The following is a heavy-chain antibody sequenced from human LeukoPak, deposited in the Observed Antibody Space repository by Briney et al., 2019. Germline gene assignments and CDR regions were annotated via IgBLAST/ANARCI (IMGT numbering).Heavy chain of an antibody. CDR3: ARLTPAGSGSGSFDY. D-gene: IGHD3-10*01. CDR1: GGSISSYY. J-gene: IGHJ4*02. CDR2: ICYSGST. Sequence: PSETLSLTCTVSGGSISSYYWSWIRQPPGKGLEWIGYICYSGSTNYNPSLKSRVTISVDTSKNQFSLKLSSVTAADTAVYYCARLTPAGSGSGSFDYWGQGTLVAVSS. V-gene: IGHV4-59*08.